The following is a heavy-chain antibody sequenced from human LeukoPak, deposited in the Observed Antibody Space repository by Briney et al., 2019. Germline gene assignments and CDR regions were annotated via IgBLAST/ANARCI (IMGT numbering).Heavy chain of an antibody. CDR3: ARVSDSGTYHEFDY. Sequence: GGSLRLSCAASGFTISRNYMSWVRQAPGKGLEWVSIIYSGGSTYYADSVKGRFTISRDNSKNTLYLQMNSLRAEDTAVYYCARVSDSGTYHEFDYWGQGTLVTVSS. D-gene: IGHD1-26*01. CDR2: IYSGGST. J-gene: IGHJ4*02. CDR1: GFTISRNY. V-gene: IGHV3-66*01.